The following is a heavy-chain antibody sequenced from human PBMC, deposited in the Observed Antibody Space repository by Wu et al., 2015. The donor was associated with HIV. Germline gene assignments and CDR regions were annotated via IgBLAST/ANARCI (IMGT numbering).Heavy chain of an antibody. V-gene: IGHV1-46*02. CDR3: ARDQAYSGSYLDY. J-gene: IGHJ4*02. D-gene: IGHD1-26*01. CDR2: INPSGGST. CDR1: GYPFKSYG. Sequence: QVQLVQSEAEVKKPGASVKVSCKTSGYPFKSYGFSWVRQAPGQGLEWMGIINPSGGSTSYAQKFQGRVTITADESTSTAYMELSSLRSEDTAVYYCARDQAYSGSYLDYWGQGTLVTVSS.